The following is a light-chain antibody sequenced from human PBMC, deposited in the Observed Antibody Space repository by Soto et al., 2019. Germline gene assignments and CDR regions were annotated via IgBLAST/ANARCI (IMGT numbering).Light chain of an antibody. V-gene: IGKV1-5*01. Sequence: DIQMTQSPSTLSAPVGDRVTITCRASQSISSWLAWYQQKPGKAPKLLIYDASSLESGVPSRFSGSGSGTDFTLTISSLQPDDFATYYCQQYNSYSYTFGQGTKLEIK. CDR2: DAS. CDR3: QQYNSYSYT. J-gene: IGKJ2*01. CDR1: QSISSW.